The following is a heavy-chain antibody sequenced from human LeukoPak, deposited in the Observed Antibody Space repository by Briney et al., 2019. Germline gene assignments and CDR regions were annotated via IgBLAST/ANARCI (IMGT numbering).Heavy chain of an antibody. J-gene: IGHJ3*02. CDR2: ISTISST. Sequence: GGSLRLSCAASGDIFSTFAMSWVRQAPGRGLEWVSGISTISSTFYADSVKGRFTISRDNSKNTLYLQMNSLRAEDTAVYYCAKSPALWLEETGTAFDIWGRGTMVTVSS. CDR1: GDIFSTFA. V-gene: IGHV3-23*01. CDR3: AKSPALWLEETGTAFDI. D-gene: IGHD3-10*01.